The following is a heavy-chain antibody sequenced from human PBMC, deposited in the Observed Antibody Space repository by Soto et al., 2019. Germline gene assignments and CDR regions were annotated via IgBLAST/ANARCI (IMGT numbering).Heavy chain of an antibody. CDR2: IYSGGST. Sequence: EVQLVESGGGLVQPGGSLRLSCAASGFTVSSNYMSWVRQAPGKGLEWVSVIYSGGSTYYADSVKGRFTISRDNSKNTLYLQMNSLRAEDTAVYYGARDGDFWSGSVPKWGQGTLVTVSS. CDR1: GFTVSSNY. CDR3: ARDGDFWSGSVPK. V-gene: IGHV3-66*01. J-gene: IGHJ4*02. D-gene: IGHD3-3*01.